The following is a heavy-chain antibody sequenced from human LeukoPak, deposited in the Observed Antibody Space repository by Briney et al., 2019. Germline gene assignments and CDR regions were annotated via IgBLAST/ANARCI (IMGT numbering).Heavy chain of an antibody. CDR3: AREGDYDFWSGPWDWFDP. V-gene: IGHV4-4*07. CDR2: IYTSGST. D-gene: IGHD3-3*01. Sequence: SETLSLTCTVSGGSISSYYWSWIRQPAGKGLEWIGRIYTSGSTNYNPSPKSRVTISVDKSKNQFSLKLSSVTAADTAVYYCAREGDYDFWSGPWDWFDPWGQGTLVTVSS. J-gene: IGHJ5*02. CDR1: GGSISSYY.